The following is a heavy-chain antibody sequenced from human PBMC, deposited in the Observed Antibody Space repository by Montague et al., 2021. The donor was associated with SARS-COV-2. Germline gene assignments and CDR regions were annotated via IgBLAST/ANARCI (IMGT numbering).Heavy chain of an antibody. V-gene: IGHV3-23*01. D-gene: IGHD2-21*01. CDR3: AKDPIPGGSNPYYFDF. CDR1: GFTFRNYA. Sequence: SLRLSCAASGFTFRNYAMTWVRWAPGKGLEWVSAIGDSGSKTHYXDSVQGRFTISRDNSKNTLSLVMNSLQVDDTAIYYCAKDPIPGGSNPYYFDFWGQGTLVTVSS. CDR2: IGDSGSKT. J-gene: IGHJ4*02.